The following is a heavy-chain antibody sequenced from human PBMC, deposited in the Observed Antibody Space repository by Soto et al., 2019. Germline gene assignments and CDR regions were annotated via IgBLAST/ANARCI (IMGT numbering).Heavy chain of an antibody. CDR2: IYWDDDK. J-gene: IGHJ5*02. Sequence: ESGPTLVNPTQTLTLTCTFSGFSLSTSGVGVGWLRQPPGKALECLALIYWDDDKRYSPSLKSRLTITKDTSKNQVVLTMTNMDPVDTATYYCSHLYNDGSMLGFYPFAQRTLVTVS. CDR3: SHLYNDGSMLGFYP. V-gene: IGHV2-5*02. D-gene: IGHD3-10*02. CDR1: GFSLSTSGVG.